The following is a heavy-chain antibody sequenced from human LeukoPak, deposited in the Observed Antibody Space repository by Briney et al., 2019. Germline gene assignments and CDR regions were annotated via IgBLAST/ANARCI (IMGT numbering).Heavy chain of an antibody. J-gene: IGHJ4*02. V-gene: IGHV3-9*01. CDR1: GFTFDDYA. CDR2: ISWNSGSI. Sequence: HPGGSLRLSCAASGFTFDDYAMHWVRQAPGKGLEWVSGISWNSGSIGYADSVKGRFTISRDNAKNSLYLQMNSLRAEDTALYYCAKDRIDIVVVPAASSLDYWGQGTLVTVSS. D-gene: IGHD2-2*01. CDR3: AKDRIDIVVVPAASSLDY.